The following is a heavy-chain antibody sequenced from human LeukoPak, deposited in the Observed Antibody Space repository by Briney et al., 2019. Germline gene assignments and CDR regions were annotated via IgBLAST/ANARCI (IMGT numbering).Heavy chain of an antibody. CDR2: IYYSGST. CDR1: GGSISSYY. CDR3: ARSVYSSGWVFDY. D-gene: IGHD6-19*01. Sequence: PSETLSLTCTVSGGSISSYYWSWIRQPPGKGLEWIGYIYYSGSTNYNPSLKSRVTISVDTSKNQFSLKLSSVTAADSAVYYCARSVYSSGWVFDYWGQGTLVTVSS. J-gene: IGHJ4*02. V-gene: IGHV4-59*08.